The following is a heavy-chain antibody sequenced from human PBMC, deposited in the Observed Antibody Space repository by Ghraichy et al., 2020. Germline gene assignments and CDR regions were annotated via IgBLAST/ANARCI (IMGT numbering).Heavy chain of an antibody. V-gene: IGHV4-34*01. CDR3: ARYSSNSYDDAFDS. J-gene: IGHJ3*01. D-gene: IGHD6-13*01. CDR1: GGSFSDYF. CDR2: INHSGST. Sequence: SETLSLTCAVFGGSFSDYFWSWIPQPPGKGLEWIGEINHSGSTKYNPSLKSRVTISVDTSKNQFSLKLNSVIAADTAVYYCARYSSNSYDDAFDSWGRGTLVTVSS.